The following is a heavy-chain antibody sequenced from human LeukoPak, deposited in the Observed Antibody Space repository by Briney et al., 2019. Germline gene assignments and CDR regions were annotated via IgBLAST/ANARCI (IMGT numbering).Heavy chain of an antibody. Sequence: SVKVSCKASGGTFSSYAISWVRQAPGQGLEWMGGIIPIFGTANYAQKFQGRVTITADESTSTAYMELSSLRSEDTAVYYCARDSGRGYYQYYFDYWGQGTLVTVSS. D-gene: IGHD3-22*01. CDR2: IIPIFGTA. J-gene: IGHJ4*02. V-gene: IGHV1-69*01. CDR1: GGTFSSYA. CDR3: ARDSGRGYYQYYFDY.